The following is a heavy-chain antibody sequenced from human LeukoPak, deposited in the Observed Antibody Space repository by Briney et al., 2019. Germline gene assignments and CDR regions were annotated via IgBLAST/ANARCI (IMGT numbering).Heavy chain of an antibody. CDR3: ARDDTVTTRVGFID. D-gene: IGHD4-17*01. Sequence: GGSLRLSCAASGFTFSSDWMSWVRQAPGKGVEWVANIKQDGSEKYYVDSVNGRFTISRDNAKNSLYLQMNSLRAEDTAVYYCARDDTVTTRVGFIDWGQGTLVTVSS. CDR1: GFTFSSDW. J-gene: IGHJ4*02. V-gene: IGHV3-7*01. CDR2: IKQDGSEK.